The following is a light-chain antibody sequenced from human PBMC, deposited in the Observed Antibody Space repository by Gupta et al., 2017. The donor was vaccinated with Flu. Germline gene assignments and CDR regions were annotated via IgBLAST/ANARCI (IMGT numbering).Light chain of an antibody. CDR2: RAS. V-gene: IGKV1-5*03. CDR3: RGDWTYGRM. Sequence: PSTLSASVGDSVTITCRASQNVSHWLARHQHKPGKGPNLLIYRASTSQSPVPSRFSGCGSGSEFTLSIISLQPDDVATYYCRGDWTYGRMFGQGTRV. CDR1: QNVSHW. J-gene: IGKJ1*01.